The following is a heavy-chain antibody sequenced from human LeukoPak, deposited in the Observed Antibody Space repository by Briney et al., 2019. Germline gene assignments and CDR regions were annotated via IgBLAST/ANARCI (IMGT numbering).Heavy chain of an antibody. J-gene: IGHJ4*02. CDR1: GFTIDDDYG. Sequence: PGGSLRLSCAVSGFTIDDDYGMTWVRQAPGKGLEWVGRIKSKTDGGTTDYAAPVKGRFTISRDDSKNTLYLQMNSLKTEDTAVYYCTTEPRDFWSGYYHGPNFDYWGQGTLVTVSS. V-gene: IGHV3-15*01. D-gene: IGHD3-3*01. CDR3: TTEPRDFWSGYYHGPNFDY. CDR2: IKSKTDGGTT.